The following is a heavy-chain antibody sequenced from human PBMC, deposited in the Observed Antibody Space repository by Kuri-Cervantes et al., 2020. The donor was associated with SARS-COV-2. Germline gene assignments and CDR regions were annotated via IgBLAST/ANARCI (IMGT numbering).Heavy chain of an antibody. J-gene: IGHJ4*02. V-gene: IGHV1-18*04. D-gene: IGHD1-14*01. CDR2: ISVYSGKT. Sequence: AAVNVSCKTSGYTFDMYGINWVRPAPGQGLEWMGWISVYSGKTNYTEKMKGRVTLTTDPSTSTAYLDLRSLRSDDTAIYYCARAGFDYWGQGTLVTVSS. CDR3: ARAGFDY. CDR1: GYTFDMYG.